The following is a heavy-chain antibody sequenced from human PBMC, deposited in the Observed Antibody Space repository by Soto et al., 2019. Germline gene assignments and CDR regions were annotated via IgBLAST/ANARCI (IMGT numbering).Heavy chain of an antibody. V-gene: IGHV3-23*05. D-gene: IGHD3-3*01. Sequence: EVQLLQSAGGVVQPGGSLRLSCAASGFNFAFNTYAMAWVRQAPGKGLEWVSAIVGSVSTTFYVDAVRGRFTISRDNAQDTLYLQMNSLRADDTAVYYCVKTNGIPILVHWGPGAAVTVSS. CDR2: IVGSVSTT. J-gene: IGHJ1*01. CDR3: VKTNGIPILVH. CDR1: GFNFAFNTYA.